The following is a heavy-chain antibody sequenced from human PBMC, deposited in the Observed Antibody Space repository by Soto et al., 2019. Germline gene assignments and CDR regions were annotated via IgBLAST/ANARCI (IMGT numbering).Heavy chain of an antibody. Sequence: SETLSLTCTVSGGSVSSGSYYWSRIRQPPGKGLEYIGYLYYSGSTNYNPSLKSRVTISVDTPKNQFSLKLTSVTAADTAIYYCARGQAFWTGYYRMPYYFDYWGQGTLVTVSS. CDR2: LYYSGST. J-gene: IGHJ4*02. V-gene: IGHV4-61*01. CDR1: GGSVSSGSYY. D-gene: IGHD3-3*01. CDR3: ARGQAFWTGYYRMPYYFDY.